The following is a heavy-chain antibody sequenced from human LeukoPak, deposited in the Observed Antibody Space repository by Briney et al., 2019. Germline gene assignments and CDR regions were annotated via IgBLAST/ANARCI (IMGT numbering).Heavy chain of an antibody. CDR1: GFTFSSYD. V-gene: IGHV3-23*01. CDR2: ISGSGGST. J-gene: IGHJ6*03. Sequence: GGSLRFSCAASGFTFSSYDMSWVRQAPGQGLEWVSAISGSGGSTYYADSVKGRFTISRDNSKNTLYLQMNSLRAEDTAVYYCAKVLLPCRSTSCYKRGVNYYYMDVWGKGTTVTVSS. CDR3: AKVLLPCRSTSCYKRGVNYYYMDV. D-gene: IGHD2-2*02.